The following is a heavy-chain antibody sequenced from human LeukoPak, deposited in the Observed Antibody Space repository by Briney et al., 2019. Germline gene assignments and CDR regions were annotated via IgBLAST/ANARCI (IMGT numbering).Heavy chain of an antibody. CDR3: ARRSNNYYDSSGYFTPYYYYYMDV. CDR1: GFTFSSYS. V-gene: IGHV3-21*01. Sequence: GGSLRLSCAASGFTFSSYSMNWVRQAPGKGLEWVSSISSSSSYIYYADSVKGRFTISRDNAKNSLYLQMNSLRAEDTAVYYCARRSNNYYDSSGYFTPYYYYYMDVWGKGTTVTVSS. J-gene: IGHJ6*03. CDR2: ISSSSSYI. D-gene: IGHD3-22*01.